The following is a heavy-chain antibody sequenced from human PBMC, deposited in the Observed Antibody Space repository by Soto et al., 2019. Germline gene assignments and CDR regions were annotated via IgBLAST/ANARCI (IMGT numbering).Heavy chain of an antibody. Sequence: GGSLRLSCSASGFNFNSYTMNWGRQAPGKGLEWVLYISRFSDSTYYADSVPGRFAIFGANAENSVYLQVNRLRAEDTAVYYCARVGAYFGEFDYFDYWGQGTPVTVSS. CDR3: ARVGAYFGEFDYFDY. V-gene: IGHV3-21*06. CDR2: ISRFSDST. J-gene: IGHJ4*02. CDR1: GFNFNSYT. D-gene: IGHD3-10*01.